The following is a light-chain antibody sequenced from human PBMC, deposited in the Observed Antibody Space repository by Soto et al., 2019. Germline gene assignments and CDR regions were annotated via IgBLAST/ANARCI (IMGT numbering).Light chain of an antibody. V-gene: IGLV8-61*01. CDR3: ALYMGSGIYV. J-gene: IGLJ1*01. CDR2: STN. CDR1: SGSVSASSY. Sequence: QTVVTQAPSFSVSPGGTVTLTCGFNSGSVSASSYPSWYQQTPGQTPRTLIYSTNNRSSGVPDRFSGSILGNKAALTITGAQEDDESHYYCALYMGSGIYVFGTGTKLTVL.